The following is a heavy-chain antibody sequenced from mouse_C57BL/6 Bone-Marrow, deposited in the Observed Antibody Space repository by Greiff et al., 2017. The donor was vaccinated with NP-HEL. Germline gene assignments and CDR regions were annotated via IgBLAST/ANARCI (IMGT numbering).Heavy chain of an antibody. Sequence: EVKLMESGAELVKPGASVKLSCTASGFNFKDYYMHWVKQRTEQGLEWIGRIDPEAGDTNYAPKFQGKATITADTSSNTAYLQLSSLTSEDAAVYCCEGLPPFADWGQGTLVTVSA. CDR1: GFNFKDYY. CDR2: IDPEAGDT. D-gene: IGHD2-4*01. V-gene: IGHV14-2*01. CDR3: EGLPPFAD. J-gene: IGHJ3*01.